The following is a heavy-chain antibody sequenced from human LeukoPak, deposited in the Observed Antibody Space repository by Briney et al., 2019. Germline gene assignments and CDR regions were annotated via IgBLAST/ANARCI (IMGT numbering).Heavy chain of an antibody. CDR2: LYWDDDK. D-gene: IGHD5-18*01. V-gene: IGHV2-5*02. J-gene: IGHJ5*02. CDR3: AHRAWIQLWLDL. Sequence: SGHTLVHPPRPLTLTYTFSGFSLRASRVAVGWIHQPPVNPLEWLALLYWDDDKRYIPTLKSKPTLPNAASKNPVVLTITNMDPVDTATYYCAHRAWIQLWLDLWGQGTLVTVSS. CDR1: GFSLRASRVA.